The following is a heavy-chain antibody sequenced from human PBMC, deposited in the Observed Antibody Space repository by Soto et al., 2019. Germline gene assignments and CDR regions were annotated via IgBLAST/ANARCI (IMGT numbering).Heavy chain of an antibody. CDR2: ISWNSGSI. V-gene: IGHV3-9*01. D-gene: IGHD6-19*01. J-gene: IGHJ6*03. CDR3: AKDSHPRPSAYMDV. Sequence: GGSLRLSCAASGFTFDDYAMHWVRQAPGKGLEWVSGISWNSGSIGYADSVKGRFTISRDNAKNSLYLQMNSLRAEDTALYYCAKDSHPRPSAYMDVWGKGTTVTVSS. CDR1: GFTFDDYA.